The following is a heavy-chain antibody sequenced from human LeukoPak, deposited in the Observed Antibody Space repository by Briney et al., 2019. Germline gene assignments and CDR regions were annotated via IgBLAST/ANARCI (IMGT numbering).Heavy chain of an antibody. CDR1: GGSISSGSYY. D-gene: IGHD6-6*01. CDR2: IYTSGST. V-gene: IGHV4-61*02. J-gene: IGHJ6*03. CDR3: ARGVAARDYYYYYMDV. Sequence: PSETLSLTCTVSGGSISSGSYYWSWIRQPAGRGLEWIGRIYTSGSTNYNPSLKSRVTISVDTSKNQFSLKLSSVTAADTAVYYCARGVAARDYYYYYMDVWGKGTTVTVSS.